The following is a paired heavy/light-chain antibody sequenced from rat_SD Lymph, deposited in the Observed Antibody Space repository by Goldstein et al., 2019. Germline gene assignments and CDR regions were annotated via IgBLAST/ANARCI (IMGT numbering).Heavy chain of an antibody. CDR3: TRENDGYYRGYYVMDA. D-gene: IGHD1-12*03. CDR2: ITNVGGGT. Sequence: EVQLVESGGGLVQPGRSLKLSCAASGFTFSNYYMAWVRQAPTKGLEWVASITNVGGGTYYRDSVKGRFTISRDNAKSTLYLQMDSLRSEDTATYYCTRENDGYYRGYYVMDAWGQGASVTVSS. J-gene: IGHJ4*01. CDR1: GFTFSNYY. V-gene: IGHV5S23*01.
Light chain of an antibody. CDR1: QDIGNY. Sequence: DIQMTQSPSSMSASLGDRVTITCRASQDIGNYLSWFQQKPGKSPRRMIYGATNLAAGVPSRFSGSRSGSDYSLTISSLESEDTAIYYCLQSIQNPYTFGAGTKLELK. J-gene: IGKJ2-3*01. V-gene: IGKV14S15*01. CDR3: LQSIQNPYT. CDR2: GAT.